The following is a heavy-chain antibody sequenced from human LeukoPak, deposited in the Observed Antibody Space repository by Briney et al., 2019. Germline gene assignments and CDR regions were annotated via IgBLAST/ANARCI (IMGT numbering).Heavy chain of an antibody. J-gene: IGHJ4*02. V-gene: IGHV3-30-3*01. CDR3: ARDPAAAGPYYFDY. Sequence: SGGSLRLSCAASGFTFSSYAMHWVRQAPGKGLEWVAVISYDGSNKYYADSVKGRSTISRDNSKNTLYLQMNSLRAEDTAVYYCARDPAAAGPYYFDYWGQGTLVTVSS. D-gene: IGHD6-13*01. CDR1: GFTFSSYA. CDR2: ISYDGSNK.